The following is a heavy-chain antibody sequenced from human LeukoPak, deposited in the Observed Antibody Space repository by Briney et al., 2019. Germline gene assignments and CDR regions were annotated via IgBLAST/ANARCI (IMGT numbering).Heavy chain of an antibody. Sequence: PGGSLRLSCAASGFTFSSYGMHWVRQAPGKGLEWVAFIRYDGSNKYYADSVKGRFTISRDNAKNSLYLQMNSLRAEDTAVYYWARDLRGRDIVGVPASDYWGQGTLVTVSS. CDR3: ARDLRGRDIVGVPASDY. D-gene: IGHD2-2*01. V-gene: IGHV3-30*02. CDR2: IRYDGSNK. CDR1: GFTFSSYG. J-gene: IGHJ4*02.